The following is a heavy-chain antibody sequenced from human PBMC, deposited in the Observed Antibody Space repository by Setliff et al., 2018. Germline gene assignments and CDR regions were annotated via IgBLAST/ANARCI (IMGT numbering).Heavy chain of an antibody. CDR2: IKQDGSEK. Sequence: PGGSLRLSCAASGFTFSRYWMSWVRQAPGKGLEWVANIKQDGSEKYYVDSVKGRFTISRDNAKNSLYLQMNSLRAEDTAVYYCAGDHVYGSQYYYYYYGMDVWGQGTTVTVS. V-gene: IGHV3-7*01. D-gene: IGHD3-10*01. J-gene: IGHJ6*02. CDR1: GFTFSRYW. CDR3: AGDHVYGSQYYYYYYGMDV.